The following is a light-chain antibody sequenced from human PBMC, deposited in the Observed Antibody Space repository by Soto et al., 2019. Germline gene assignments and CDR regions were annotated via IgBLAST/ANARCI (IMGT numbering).Light chain of an antibody. CDR2: DDS. CDR3: QVWDSSSDYWV. V-gene: IGLV3-21*02. CDR1: NIGDKS. Sequence: SYELTQPPSVSVAPGQTARITSGGNNIGDKSVHWYQQKSGQAPVLVVYDDSDRPSGIPERFSGSNSGDTATLTISRVEAGDEADYYCQVWDSSSDYWVFGGGTKLTVL. J-gene: IGLJ3*02.